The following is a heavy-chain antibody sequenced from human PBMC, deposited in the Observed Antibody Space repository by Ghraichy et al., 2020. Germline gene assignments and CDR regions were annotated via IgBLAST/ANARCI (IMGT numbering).Heavy chain of an antibody. J-gene: IGHJ4*02. CDR1: GFTFSSYS. CDR2: IGSGGSSS. V-gene: IGHV3-48*04. CDR3: VRDGCSGRTCTFYN. Sequence: GGSLRLSCADSGFTFSSYSMNWVRQAPGKGLEWVSYIGSGGSSSYYADSVKGRFTISRDNAKNSVYLDMKSLRAEDTALYYCVRDGCSGRTCTFYNWGQGALVTVSS. D-gene: IGHD2-15*01.